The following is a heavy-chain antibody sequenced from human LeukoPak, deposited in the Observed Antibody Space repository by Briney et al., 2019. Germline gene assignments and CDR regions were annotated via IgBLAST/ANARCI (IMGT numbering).Heavy chain of an antibody. V-gene: IGHV1-2*02. CDR2: SNPNKCGT. CDR3: ARDTAYTAMASDDAFDI. Sequence: ASVKVSCKASGYTFTRYYMHWVRQPPGQGLDGMGWSNPNKCGTNYAQKFQGRVTMTRDTFISTAYMELSRLRSDDTAVYYCARDTAYTAMASDDAFDIWGQGTMVTVSS. CDR1: GYTFTRYY. J-gene: IGHJ3*02. D-gene: IGHD5-18*01.